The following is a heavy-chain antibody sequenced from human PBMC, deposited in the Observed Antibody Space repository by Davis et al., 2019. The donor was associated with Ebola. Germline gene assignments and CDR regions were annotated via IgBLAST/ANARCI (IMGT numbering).Heavy chain of an antibody. J-gene: IGHJ4*02. D-gene: IGHD3-16*01. CDR2: IYYSGST. CDR3: ARIVIMIEGWNYFDY. Sequence: PSETLSLTCTVSGGSISSGGYYWSWIRQHPGKGLEWIGYIYYSGSTYYNPSLKSRVTISVDTSKNQFSLKLSSVTAADTAVYYCARIVIMIEGWNYFDYWGQGTLVTVSS. V-gene: IGHV4-31*03. CDR1: GGSISSGGYY.